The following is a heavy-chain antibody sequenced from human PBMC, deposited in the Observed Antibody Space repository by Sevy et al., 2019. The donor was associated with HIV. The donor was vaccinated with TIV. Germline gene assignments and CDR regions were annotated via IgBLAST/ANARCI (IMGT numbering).Heavy chain of an antibody. J-gene: IGHJ6*02. V-gene: IGHV1-2*02. D-gene: IGHD4-17*01. CDR2: INSDSGVT. CDR3: ARLTTKPTSDLYGMDV. Sequence: ASVKVSCKASGYIFTDYYIHWVRQAPGQGLEWMAWINSDSGVTHYAQRFQGEVTVTRDTPLSTAYLELSRLRSNDTAIYFCARLTTKPTSDLYGMDVWGQGTTVTVSS. CDR1: GYIFTDYY.